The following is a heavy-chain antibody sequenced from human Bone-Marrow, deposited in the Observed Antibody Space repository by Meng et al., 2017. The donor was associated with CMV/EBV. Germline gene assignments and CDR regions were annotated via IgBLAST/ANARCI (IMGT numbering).Heavy chain of an antibody. D-gene: IGHD2-15*01. Sequence: SGDSISSSDWWAWVRQPPGEGLDWIGEISHGEDTNYSPSLKSRVTISMDKSKRHFSLRVNSVTAADTAVYYCARVRCSGGSCFYFDFWGQGTLVTVSS. V-gene: IGHV4-4*02. CDR2: ISHGEDT. J-gene: IGHJ4*02. CDR1: GDSISSSDW. CDR3: ARVRCSGGSCFYFDF.